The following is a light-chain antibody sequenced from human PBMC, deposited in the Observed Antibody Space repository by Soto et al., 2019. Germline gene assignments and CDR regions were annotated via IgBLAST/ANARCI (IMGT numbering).Light chain of an antibody. CDR2: DVS. J-gene: IGLJ1*01. CDR1: SSDVGGYNY. CDR3: FSYEGDSVYV. Sequence: QSALTQPASVSGSPGQSIAISCTGTSSDVGGYNYVSWYQQHPVKAPKLLIYDVSDRPSGVSIRFSGSKSGNTASLTISGLQDEEEADYYCFSYEGDSVYVFGTGTKVTV. V-gene: IGLV2-14*03.